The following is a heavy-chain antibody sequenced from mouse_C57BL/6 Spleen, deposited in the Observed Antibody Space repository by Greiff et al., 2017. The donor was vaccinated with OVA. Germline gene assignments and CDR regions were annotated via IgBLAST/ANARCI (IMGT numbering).Heavy chain of an antibody. D-gene: IGHD1-1*01. CDR1: GYAFTNYL. CDR3: ARYYNYAMDY. J-gene: IGHJ4*01. V-gene: IGHV1-54*01. CDR2: INPGSGGT. Sequence: VQLQQSGAELVRPGTSVKVSCKASGYAFTNYLIEWVKQRPGQGLEWIGVINPGSGGTNYNEKFKGKATLTADKSSSTAYMQRSSLTSEDAAVYFCARYYNYAMDYWGQGTSVTVSS.